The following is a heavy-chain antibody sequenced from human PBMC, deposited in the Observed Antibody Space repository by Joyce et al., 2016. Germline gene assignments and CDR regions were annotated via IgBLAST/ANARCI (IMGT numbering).Heavy chain of an antibody. V-gene: IGHV3-33*01. CDR3: ARDLEVVIASNEGFDI. CDR2: IGYDGNNE. J-gene: IGHJ3*02. CDR1: GLTFNNSG. D-gene: IGHD2-21*01. Sequence: QAQLVESGGGVVQPGWSLRLSCETFGLTFNNSGTHWVRQATGKVREWVAVIGYDGNNEYYADSVKGRFAISRDISKSTLYLQMNSLGVEDTAVYFCARDLEVVIASNEGFDIWGQGTLVTVSS.